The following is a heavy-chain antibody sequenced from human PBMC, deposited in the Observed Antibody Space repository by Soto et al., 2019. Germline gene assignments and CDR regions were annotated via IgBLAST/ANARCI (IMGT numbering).Heavy chain of an antibody. CDR3: ARNGDYFDSSGHFLRDAFDI. CDR2: INGDGGTK. Sequence: PGESLKISCAASGFTFSNYWMHWVRQAPGKGLEWVSRINGDGGTKIYADSVKGRFTISRDNAKNTLYLQMNSLRAEDTAVYFCARNGDYFDSSGHFLRDAFDIWGQGTMVTVSS. CDR1: GFTFSNYW. D-gene: IGHD3-22*01. J-gene: IGHJ3*02. V-gene: IGHV3-74*01.